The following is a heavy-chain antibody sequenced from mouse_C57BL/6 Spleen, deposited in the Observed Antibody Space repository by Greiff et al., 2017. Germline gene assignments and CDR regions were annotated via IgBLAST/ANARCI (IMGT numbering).Heavy chain of an antibody. CDR2: IWSGGST. CDR3: ASNSNHFAY. D-gene: IGHD2-5*01. Sequence: VQGVESGPGLVQPSQRLSITCTVSGFSLTSYGVHWVRQSPGKGLEWLGVIWSGGSTDYNAAFISRLSISKDNSKSQVFFKMNSLQADDTAIYYCASNSNHFAYWGQGTLVTVSA. V-gene: IGHV2-2*01. J-gene: IGHJ3*01. CDR1: GFSLTSYG.